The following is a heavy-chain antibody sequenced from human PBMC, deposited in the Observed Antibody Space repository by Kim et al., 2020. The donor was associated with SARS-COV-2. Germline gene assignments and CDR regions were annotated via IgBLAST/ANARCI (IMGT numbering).Heavy chain of an antibody. Sequence: GCAQKFQGRVTMTRNTSISTAYMELSSLRSEDTAVYYCARGSAAAGPGGYWGQGTLVTVSS. J-gene: IGHJ4*02. V-gene: IGHV1-8*01. D-gene: IGHD6-13*01. CDR3: ARGSAAAGPGGY.